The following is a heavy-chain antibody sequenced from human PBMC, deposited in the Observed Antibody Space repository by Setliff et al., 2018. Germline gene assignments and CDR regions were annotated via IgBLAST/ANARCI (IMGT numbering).Heavy chain of an antibody. CDR3: ARLSWDGLRYHGLDV. V-gene: IGHV4-59*01. D-gene: IGHD3-10*01. CDR2: IQKSGGT. CDR1: GVSISNYY. Sequence: SETLSLTCNVSGVSISNYYWSWIRQPPGKGLECIGYIQKSGGTNYNPSLKSRVTISVDTATNQFSLKLRSVTAADTAVYYCARLSWDGLRYHGLDVWGQGTTVTVSS. J-gene: IGHJ6*02.